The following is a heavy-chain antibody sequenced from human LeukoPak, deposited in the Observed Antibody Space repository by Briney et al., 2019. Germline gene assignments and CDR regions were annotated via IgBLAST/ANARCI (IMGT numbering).Heavy chain of an antibody. CDR2: INPSGGST. Sequence: GASVKVSCKASGYTFTSYYMHWVRQAPGQGLEWMGIINPSGGSTSYAQELQGRVTMTTDTSTSTAYMELRSLRSDDTAVYYCARDSGYRGYDYWGQGTLVTVSS. V-gene: IGHV1-46*01. CDR3: ARDSGYRGYDY. D-gene: IGHD5-18*01. J-gene: IGHJ4*02. CDR1: GYTFTSYY.